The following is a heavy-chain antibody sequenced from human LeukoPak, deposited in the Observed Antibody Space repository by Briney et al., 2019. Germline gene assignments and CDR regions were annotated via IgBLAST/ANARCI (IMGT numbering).Heavy chain of an antibody. CDR2: IYSSGST. CDR3: ARGSGWYDY. D-gene: IGHD6-19*01. V-gene: IGHV4-39*01. CDR1: GGSISSSGYY. Sequence: SETLSLTCTVSGGSISSSGYYWGWIRQPPGKGLEWIGSIYSSGSTYYNPSLKSRVTISVDTSKNQFSLKLNSVTAADTAVYYCARGSGWYDYWGQGTLVTVSS. J-gene: IGHJ4*02.